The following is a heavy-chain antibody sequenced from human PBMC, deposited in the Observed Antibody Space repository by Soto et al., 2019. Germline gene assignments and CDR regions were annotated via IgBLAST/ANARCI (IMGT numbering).Heavy chain of an antibody. Sequence: ESGGGVVQPGTSLRVSCVGSGFTFRSYVIHWVRQPPGKGLEWVALTSYDGSDKYYDDSVGGRFTISRDNSRNTVDLQMDSLRLEDTALYYCARWGTTGGLDVWGQGTLVSVS. CDR2: TSYDGSDK. CDR3: ARWGTTGGLDV. D-gene: IGHD3-16*01. CDR1: GFTFRSYV. V-gene: IGHV3-30*19. J-gene: IGHJ1*01.